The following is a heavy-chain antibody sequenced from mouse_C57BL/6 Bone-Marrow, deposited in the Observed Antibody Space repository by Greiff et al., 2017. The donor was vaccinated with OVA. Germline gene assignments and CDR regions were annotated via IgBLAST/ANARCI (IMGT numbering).Heavy chain of an antibody. CDR1: GFTFSSYG. V-gene: IGHV5-6*01. Sequence: EVQGVESGGDLVKPGGSLKLSCAASGFTFSSYGMSWVRQTPDKRLEWVATISSGGSYTYYPDSVKGRFTISRDNAKNTLYLQMSSLKSEDTAMYYCARHGGPWGQGTLVTVSA. CDR2: ISSGGSYT. J-gene: IGHJ3*01. CDR3: ARHGGP.